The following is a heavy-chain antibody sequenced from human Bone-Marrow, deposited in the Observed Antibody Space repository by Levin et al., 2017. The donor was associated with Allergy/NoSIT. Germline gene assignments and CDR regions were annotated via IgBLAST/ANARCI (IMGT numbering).Heavy chain of an antibody. J-gene: IGHJ4*02. D-gene: IGHD6-13*01. CDR2: IIGSDGST. V-gene: IGHV3-23*01. CDR1: GFTFNSYA. Sequence: GGSLRLSCAASGFTFNSYAMSWVRQTPGKGLEWVSTIIGSDGSTYYADSVKGRFTISRDNSKNTLYLQMSSLRAEDSSIFYCAKDKKYGTTWYGRTGDRGQGTLVTVSS. CDR3: AKDKKYGTTWYGRTGD.